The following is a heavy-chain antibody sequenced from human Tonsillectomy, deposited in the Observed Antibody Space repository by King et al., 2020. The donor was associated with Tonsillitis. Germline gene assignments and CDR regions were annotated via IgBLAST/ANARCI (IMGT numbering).Heavy chain of an antibody. D-gene: IGHD3-16*01. CDR2: MYHSGST. Sequence: HVQLQESGPGVVKPSGTLSLTCTVSGGSIISSYWWSWVRRPPGQGLEWIGEMYHSGSTDYNPSLNSRVTISVDKSKNQFSLKLSSVTAADTAVYFCAARGAWGDLTASFDYWGQGTLVTVSS. V-gene: IGHV4-4*02. CDR3: AARGAWGDLTASFDY. J-gene: IGHJ4*02. CDR1: GGSIISSYW.